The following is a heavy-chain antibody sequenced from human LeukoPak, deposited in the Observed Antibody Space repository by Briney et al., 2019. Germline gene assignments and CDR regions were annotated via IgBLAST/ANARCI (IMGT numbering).Heavy chain of an antibody. CDR1: GYTFTGYN. D-gene: IGHD1-1*01. J-gene: IGHJ4*02. CDR3: TRGVYNWNDDY. Sequence: GASVKVSCKASGYTFTGYNIHWVRQAPGQGLEWMGWINPDSGDTLYGQNFQGRVTLTRDTSITTAYMDLSSLRSDDTAVYYCTRGVYNWNDDYWGQGTPVTVSS. CDR2: INPDSGDT. V-gene: IGHV1-2*02.